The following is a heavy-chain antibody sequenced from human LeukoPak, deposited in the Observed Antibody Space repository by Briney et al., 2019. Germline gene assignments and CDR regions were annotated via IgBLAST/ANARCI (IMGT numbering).Heavy chain of an antibody. J-gene: IGHJ4*02. CDR3: ARLVGAAHFDY. CDR1: GFSISSYY. CDR2: IYYSGST. V-gene: IGHV4-59*01. D-gene: IGHD1-26*01. Sequence: SETLSLTCTVSGFSISSYYWSWIRQPPGKGLEWIGYIYYSGSTNYNPSLKSRVTISVDTSKNQFSLKLSSVTAADTAVYYCARLVGAAHFDYWGQGTLVTVSS.